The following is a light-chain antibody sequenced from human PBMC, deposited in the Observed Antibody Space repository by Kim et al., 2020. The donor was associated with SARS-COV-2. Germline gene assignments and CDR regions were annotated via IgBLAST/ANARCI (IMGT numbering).Light chain of an antibody. Sequence: DIQMNQSPSSLSASVGDRVTITCRTTQSISSHLNWYQQKPGRAPKLLISAASTLQGGVPSRFSGSGSETDFTLTISSLQPEVFASYFCQQSYITPYTFGPGTKVDIK. CDR3: QQSYITPYT. V-gene: IGKV1-39*01. J-gene: IGKJ3*01. CDR1: QSISSH. CDR2: AAS.